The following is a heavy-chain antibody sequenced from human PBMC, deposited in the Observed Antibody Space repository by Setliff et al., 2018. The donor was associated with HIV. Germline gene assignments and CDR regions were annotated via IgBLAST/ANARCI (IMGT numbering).Heavy chain of an antibody. V-gene: IGHV3-66*02. CDR3: ARPHSNRWPYAFDI. J-gene: IGHJ3*02. CDR1: GISASLNY. D-gene: IGHD6-13*01. CDR2: IYGGGP. Sequence: PGRSLRLSCAVSGISASLNYMSWVRQAPGKGLEWVSTIYGGGPSYADSVKGRFTISRDNTKNTLYLQMHSLTAEDTAVYYCARPHSNRWPYAFDIWGQGTMVTVSS.